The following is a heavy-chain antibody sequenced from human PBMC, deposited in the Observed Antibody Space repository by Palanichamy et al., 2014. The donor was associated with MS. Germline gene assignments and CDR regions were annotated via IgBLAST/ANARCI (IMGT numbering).Heavy chain of an antibody. J-gene: IGHJ4*02. CDR3: AKVYGSVDY. D-gene: IGHD4-17*01. V-gene: IGHV1-8*01. Sequence: QVQLVQSGAEVKKPGASVTVSCKASGYTFTSYDINWVRQTTGQGLEWMGWMNPNSGYTGHAQKFQGRVTMTRDTSRSTVYMELSSLRSDDTVVYYCAKVYGSVDYWGQGTLVTVSS. CDR2: MNPNSGYT. CDR1: GYTFTSYD.